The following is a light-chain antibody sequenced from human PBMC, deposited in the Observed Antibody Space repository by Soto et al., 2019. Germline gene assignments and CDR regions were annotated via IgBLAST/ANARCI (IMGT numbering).Light chain of an antibody. J-gene: IGKJ1*01. CDR2: AAS. V-gene: IGKV1-39*01. CDR1: QSISNH. CDR3: QQYNSYSQT. Sequence: IRITPSTSSLSASVGDRVTISCRASQSISNHLNWYQQKPGKAPKLLIFAASSLQSGVPSRFSGSRSGTEFTLTISSLQPDDFATYYCQQYNSYSQTFGQGTKVDIK.